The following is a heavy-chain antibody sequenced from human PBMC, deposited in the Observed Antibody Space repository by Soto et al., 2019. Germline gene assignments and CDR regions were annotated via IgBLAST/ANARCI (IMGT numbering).Heavy chain of an antibody. CDR2: IIPIFGTA. CDR3: ARAMVEGGYDEYYYYGMDV. Sequence: SVKVSCKASGGTFSSYAISWVRQAPGQGLEWMGGIIPIFGTANYAQKFQGRVTITADESTSTAYMELSSLRSEDTAVYYCARAMVEGGYDEYYYYGMDVWGQGTTVTVSS. D-gene: IGHD5-12*01. V-gene: IGHV1-69*13. CDR1: GGTFSSYA. J-gene: IGHJ6*02.